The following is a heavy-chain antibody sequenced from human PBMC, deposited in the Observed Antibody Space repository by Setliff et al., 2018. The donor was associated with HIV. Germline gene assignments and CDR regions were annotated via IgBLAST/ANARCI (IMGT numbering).Heavy chain of an antibody. J-gene: IGHJ4*02. V-gene: IGHV4-34*01. D-gene: IGHD6-19*01. Sequence: SETLSLTCAVYGGSFSGYYWSWIRQPPGKGLEWIGEINHDRTTNYNPSLKSRVTISVDTSKKQFSLKLNSVTAADTAVYYCASTGYSSGWSFDYWGQGTLVTVSS. CDR3: ASTGYSSGWSFDY. CDR2: INHDRTT. CDR1: GGSFSGYY.